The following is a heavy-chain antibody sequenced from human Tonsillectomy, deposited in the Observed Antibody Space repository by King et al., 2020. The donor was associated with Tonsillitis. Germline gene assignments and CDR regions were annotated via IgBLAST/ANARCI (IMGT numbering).Heavy chain of an antibody. J-gene: IGHJ6*02. CDR1: GFTFSSCS. CDR2: ISSSSGYI. Sequence: VQLVESGGGLVKPGGSLRLSCAASGFTFSSCSMNWVRQAPGKGLEWVSSISSSSGYIYYADSVKGRFTISRDNAKNSLYLQMNSLRAEDTAVYYCARDGGNYYYGMDVWGQGTTVTVSS. CDR3: ARDGGNYYYGMDV. V-gene: IGHV3-21*01. D-gene: IGHD3-16*01.